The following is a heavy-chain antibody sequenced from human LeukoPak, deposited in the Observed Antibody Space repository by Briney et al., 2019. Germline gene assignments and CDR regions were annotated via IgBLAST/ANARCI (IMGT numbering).Heavy chain of an antibody. CDR2: IYYTGNT. D-gene: IGHD6-19*01. J-gene: IGHJ4*02. CDR3: ARVVKQWLVRFDY. CDR1: GGAISSSVYY. V-gene: IGHV4-39*07. Sequence: SKTLSLTCTVSGGAISSSVYYWVWIRQPPGKGLEWIGNIYYTGNTYYNPSLKGRVTISVDTSKNQFSLKLSSVTAADTAVYYCARVVKQWLVRFDYWGQGTLVTVSS.